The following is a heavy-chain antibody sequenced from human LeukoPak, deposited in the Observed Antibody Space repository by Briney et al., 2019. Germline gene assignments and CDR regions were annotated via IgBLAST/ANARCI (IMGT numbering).Heavy chain of an antibody. D-gene: IGHD6-19*01. V-gene: IGHV3-73*01. J-gene: IGHJ2*01. CDR2: IRRKADSYTT. CDR1: GSTLSGAA. CDR3: SSAVPGHYFDL. Sequence: PGGSLKLSCAASGSTLSGAAMHWVRQASGKGREWLGRIRRKADSYTTAYAASVEGRFTVSRDHPKNTAYLQMNSLKTEDTAVYYCSSAVPGHYFDLWGRGTLVTVSS.